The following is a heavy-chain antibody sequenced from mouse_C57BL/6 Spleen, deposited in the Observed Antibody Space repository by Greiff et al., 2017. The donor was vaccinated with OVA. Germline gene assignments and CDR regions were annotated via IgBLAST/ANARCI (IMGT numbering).Heavy chain of an antibody. V-gene: IGHV1-64*01. CDR1: GYTFTSYW. J-gene: IGHJ1*03. Sequence: QVQLQQPGAELVKPGASVKLSCKASGYTFTSYWMHWVKQRPGQGLEWIGMIHPNSGSTNYNEKFKSKATLTVDKSSSTAYMQLGSLTSEDSAVYYCARSGGSSYGYVDVWGTVTTVTVSS. CDR3: ARSGGSSYGYVDV. D-gene: IGHD1-1*01. CDR2: IHPNSGST.